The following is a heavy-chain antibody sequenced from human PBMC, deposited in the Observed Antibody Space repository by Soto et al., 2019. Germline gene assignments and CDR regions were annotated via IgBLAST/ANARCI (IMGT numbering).Heavy chain of an antibody. CDR3: ARDPNPTYCSGGSCYVFYFDY. Sequence: ASVKVSCKASGYTFTSYGISWVRQAPGQGLEWMGWISAYNGNTNYAQKLQGRVTMTTDTSTSTAYMELRSLRSDDTAVYYCARDPNPTYCSGGSCYVFYFDYWGQGTLVTVS. CDR1: GYTFTSYG. J-gene: IGHJ4*02. CDR2: ISAYNGNT. V-gene: IGHV1-18*01. D-gene: IGHD2-15*01.